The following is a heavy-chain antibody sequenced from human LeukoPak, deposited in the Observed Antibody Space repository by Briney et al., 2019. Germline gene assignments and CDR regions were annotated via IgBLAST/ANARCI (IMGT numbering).Heavy chain of an antibody. J-gene: IGHJ4*02. D-gene: IGHD2-2*01. CDR2: ISYDGSNK. V-gene: IGHV3-30*03. Sequence: GRSLRLSCAASGFTFSSYGMHWVRQAPGKGLEWVAVISYDGSNKYYADSVKGRFTISRDNSKNTLYLQMNSLRAEDTAVYYCARRPYCSSTSCYGAYYFDYWGQGTLVTVS. CDR3: ARRPYCSSTSCYGAYYFDY. CDR1: GFTFSSYG.